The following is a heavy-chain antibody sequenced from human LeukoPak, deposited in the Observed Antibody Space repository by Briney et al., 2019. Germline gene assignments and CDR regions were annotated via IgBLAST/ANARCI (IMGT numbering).Heavy chain of an antibody. D-gene: IGHD4-17*01. CDR2: ISAYNGNT. CDR3: AREDRYGAYRVGYYRYYMDV. CDR1: GYTFTSYG. V-gene: IGHV1-18*01. J-gene: IGHJ6*03. Sequence: ASVKVSCKASGYTFTSYGISWVRQAPGQGLEWMGWISAYNGNTNYAQNLQGRVTMTTNTSTSTAYMELRSLRSDDTAVYLRAREDRYGAYRVGYYRYYMDVWGKGTTVTVSS.